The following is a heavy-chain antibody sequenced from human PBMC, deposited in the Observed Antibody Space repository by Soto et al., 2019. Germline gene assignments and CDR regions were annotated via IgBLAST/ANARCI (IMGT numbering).Heavy chain of an antibody. V-gene: IGHV4-38-2*02. CDR1: GYSISSGYY. J-gene: IGHJ4*02. Sequence: SSETLSLTCAVSGYSISSGYYWGWIRQPPGKGLEWIGSIYHSGSTYYNPSLKSRVTISVDTSKNQFSLKLSSVTAADTAVYYCARDCYYDSSGYYPPYFDYWGQGTLVTVSS. D-gene: IGHD3-22*01. CDR3: ARDCYYDSSGYYPPYFDY. CDR2: IYHSGST.